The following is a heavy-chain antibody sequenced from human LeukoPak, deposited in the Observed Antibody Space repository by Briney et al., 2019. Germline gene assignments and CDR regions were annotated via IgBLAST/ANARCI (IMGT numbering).Heavy chain of an antibody. Sequence: ASVKVSCKASGYAFTGYYMHWVRQAPGQGLEWMGWTNPNSGGTNYAQKFQGRVTMTRDTSISTAYMELSRLRSDDTAVYYCASFMKAMVYVVYDAFDIWGQGTMVTVSS. V-gene: IGHV1-2*02. D-gene: IGHD5-18*01. CDR2: TNPNSGGT. CDR3: ASFMKAMVYVVYDAFDI. CDR1: GYAFTGYY. J-gene: IGHJ3*02.